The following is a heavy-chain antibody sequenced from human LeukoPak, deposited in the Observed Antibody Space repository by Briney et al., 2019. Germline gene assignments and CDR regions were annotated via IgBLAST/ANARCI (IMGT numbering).Heavy chain of an antibody. Sequence: SETLSLTCTVSGGSISSYYWSWIRQPPGKGLEWIAYIYYSGSTNYNPSLKSRVTISVDTSKNQFSLKLSSVTAADTAVYYCARENYYDFWSGPYDYWGQGTLVTVSS. D-gene: IGHD3-3*01. V-gene: IGHV4-59*12. CDR2: IYYSGST. CDR3: ARENYYDFWSGPYDY. J-gene: IGHJ4*02. CDR1: GGSISSYY.